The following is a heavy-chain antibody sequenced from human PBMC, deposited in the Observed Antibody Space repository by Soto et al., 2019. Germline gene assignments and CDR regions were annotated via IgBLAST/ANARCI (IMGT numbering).Heavy chain of an antibody. CDR2: ISWNSASI. J-gene: IGHJ4*02. Sequence: EVQLVESGGGLVQPDGSLRLSCAASGFIFEDYALHWVRQAPGKGLEWVSRISWNSASISYEDSVKGRFSISRDNAKNSVYLQMNSLRLEDTALYYCARGCNAWSVFFDYWGQGTLVTVSS. CDR1: GFIFEDYA. D-gene: IGHD2-15*01. CDR3: ARGCNAWSVFFDY. V-gene: IGHV3-9*01.